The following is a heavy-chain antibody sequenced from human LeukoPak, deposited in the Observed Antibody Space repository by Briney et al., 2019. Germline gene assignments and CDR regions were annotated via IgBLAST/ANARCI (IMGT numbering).Heavy chain of an antibody. CDR3: AKSQLRYFDWSDY. J-gene: IGHJ4*02. D-gene: IGHD3-9*01. V-gene: IGHV3-23*01. CDR2: ISGSGGST. CDR1: GFSISHYW. Sequence: GGSLRLSCAAAGFSISHYWMSWVRQAPGKGLEWVSAISGSGGSTYYADSVKGRFTISRDNSKNTLYLQMNSLRAEDTAVYYCAKSQLRYFDWSDYWGQGTLVTVSS.